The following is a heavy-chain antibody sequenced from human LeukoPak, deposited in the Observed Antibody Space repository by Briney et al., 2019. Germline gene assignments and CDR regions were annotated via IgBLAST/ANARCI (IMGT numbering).Heavy chain of an antibody. CDR3: ARWRPYYYDSSGYYPDRNWFDP. V-gene: IGHV4-4*07. CDR1: GGSISSYY. CDR2: IYTSGST. J-gene: IGHJ5*02. D-gene: IGHD3-22*01. Sequence: PSETLSLTCTVSGGSISSYYWSWVRQPAGKGLEWIGRIYTSGSTNYNPSLKSRVTMSVDTSKNQFSLKLSSVTAADTAVYYCARWRPYYYDSSGYYPDRNWFDPWGQGTLVTVSS.